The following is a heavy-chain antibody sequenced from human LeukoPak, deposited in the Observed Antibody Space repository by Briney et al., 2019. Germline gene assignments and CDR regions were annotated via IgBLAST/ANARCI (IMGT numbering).Heavy chain of an antibody. V-gene: IGHV2-5*02. CDR3: ARAYDILTGYSPFDY. J-gene: IGHJ4*02. CDR2: IYWDVDK. Sequence: SGPTLVNPTQTLTLTCTFSGFSLSTSGVGVGWIRQPPGKALEWLALIYWDVDKRYSPSLKSGLTITKDTSKNQVVLTMTNMDPVDTATYYCARAYDILTGYSPFDYWGQGTLVTVSS. CDR1: GFSLSTSGVG. D-gene: IGHD3-9*01.